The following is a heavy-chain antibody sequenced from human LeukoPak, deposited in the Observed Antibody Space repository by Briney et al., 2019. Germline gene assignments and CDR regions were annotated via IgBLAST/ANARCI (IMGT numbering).Heavy chain of an antibody. CDR1: GYTFTGYY. V-gene: IGHV1-18*04. D-gene: IGHD3-22*01. Sequence: ASVKVSCKASGYTFTGYYMHWVRQAPGQGLEWMGWISAYNGNTNYAQKLQGRVTMTTDTSTSTAYMELRSLTSDDTAVYYCASLKNYYDSSGYLVTDAFDIWGQGTMVTVSS. CDR3: ASLKNYYDSSGYLVTDAFDI. CDR2: ISAYNGNT. J-gene: IGHJ3*02.